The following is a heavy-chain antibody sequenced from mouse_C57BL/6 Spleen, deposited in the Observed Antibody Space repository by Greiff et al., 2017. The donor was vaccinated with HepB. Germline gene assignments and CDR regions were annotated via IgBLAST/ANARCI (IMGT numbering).Heavy chain of an antibody. D-gene: IGHD1-1*01. J-gene: IGHJ1*03. CDR3: ARDPYYGSSYDWYFDV. Sequence: EVKLQESGPGLVKPSQSLSLTCSVTGYSITSGYYWNWIRQFPGNKLEWMGYISYDGSNNYNPSLKNRISITRDTSKNQFFLKLNSVTTEDTATYYCARDPYYGSSYDWYFDVWGTGTTVTVSS. V-gene: IGHV3-6*01. CDR2: ISYDGSN. CDR1: GYSITSGYY.